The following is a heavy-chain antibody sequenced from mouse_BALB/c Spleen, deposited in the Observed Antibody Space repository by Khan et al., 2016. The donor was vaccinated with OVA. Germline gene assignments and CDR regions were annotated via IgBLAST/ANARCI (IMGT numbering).Heavy chain of an antibody. J-gene: IGHJ4*01. Sequence: VQLVESGPGLVAPSQSLSITCTVSGFPLTSYGVHWVRQPPGKGLEWLGVIWAGGSTNYNSALMSRQSISKDNSKSQVFLKMNSLQIDDTAMYYCARGWALYVMDYWGQGTSVTVSS. CDR3: ARGWALYVMDY. CDR2: IWAGGST. V-gene: IGHV2-9*02. D-gene: IGHD2-3*01. CDR1: GFPLTSYG.